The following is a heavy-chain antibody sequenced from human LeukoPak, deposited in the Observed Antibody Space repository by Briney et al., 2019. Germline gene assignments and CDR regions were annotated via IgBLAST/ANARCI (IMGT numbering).Heavy chain of an antibody. CDR3: ARILEGYHYYMDV. Sequence: PGGSLRLSCAASGVTFSDYYMSWIRQAPGKGLQWVSYIGTGGSITYYADSVKGRFTTSRDNAKNSLYLQMNSLRVEDTAVYYCARILEGYHYYMDVWGKGTTVTVSS. CDR1: GVTFSDYY. CDR2: IGTGGSIT. J-gene: IGHJ6*03. V-gene: IGHV3-11*04.